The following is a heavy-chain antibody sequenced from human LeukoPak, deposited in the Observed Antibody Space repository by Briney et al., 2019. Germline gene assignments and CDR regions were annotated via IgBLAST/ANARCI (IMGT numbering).Heavy chain of an antibody. J-gene: IGHJ4*02. Sequence: PGRSLRLSCSASGFTFTNYGMHWVRQTPGKGLEWVAIIWFDGSNKYYADSVKGRFTISRDSSKNTLYLQMNSLRAEDTAMYYCARGSFGIDYWGQGTLVTVSS. CDR1: GFTFTNYG. CDR3: ARGSFGIDY. V-gene: IGHV3-33*01. D-gene: IGHD3-10*01. CDR2: IWFDGSNK.